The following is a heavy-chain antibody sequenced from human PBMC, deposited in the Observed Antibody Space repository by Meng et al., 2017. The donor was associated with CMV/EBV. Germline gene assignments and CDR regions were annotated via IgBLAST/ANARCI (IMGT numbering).Heavy chain of an antibody. V-gene: IGHV4-61*01. D-gene: IGHD2-2*01. CDR3: AREYCSSTSCYSDAFDI. Sequence: SETLSLTCTASGGSVSSGSYYWSWIRQPPGKGLEWIGYIYYSGSTNYNPSLKSRVTISVDTSKNQFSLKLSSVTAADTAVYYCAREYCSSTSCYSDAFDIWGQGTMVTVSS. CDR1: GGSVSSGSYY. CDR2: IYYSGST. J-gene: IGHJ3*02.